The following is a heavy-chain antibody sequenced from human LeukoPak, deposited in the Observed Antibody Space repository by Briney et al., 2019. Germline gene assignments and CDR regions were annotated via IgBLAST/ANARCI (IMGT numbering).Heavy chain of an antibody. J-gene: IGHJ6*03. CDR1: GFTFSNYA. CDR2: ISSNSYI. V-gene: IGHV3-21*01. CDR3: ARLPGYYYYYYYMDV. Sequence: RGSLRLSCVASGFTFSNYAMTWVRQAPGKGVEWVSGISSNSYIHYADSVKGRFTVSRDNAENSLYLQMNSLRAEDTAVYYCARLPGYYYYYYYMDVWGKGTTVTVSS.